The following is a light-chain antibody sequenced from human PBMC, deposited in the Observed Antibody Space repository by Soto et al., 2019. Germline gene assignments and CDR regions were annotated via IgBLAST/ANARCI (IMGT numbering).Light chain of an antibody. CDR2: GAS. CDR3: QQYGSSSWT. Sequence: EVVLTQCPGTLSLSPGERATLSCRASQSVSSNYLAWYQQKPGQAPRLLIYGASSRATGIPERFSGSGSGTEFTLTISRLEPEDFAVYYCQQYGSSSWTFGQGTKVDIK. V-gene: IGKV3-20*01. CDR1: QSVSSNY. J-gene: IGKJ1*01.